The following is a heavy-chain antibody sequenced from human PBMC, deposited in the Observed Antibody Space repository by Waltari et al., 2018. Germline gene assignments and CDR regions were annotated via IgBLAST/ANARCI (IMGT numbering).Heavy chain of an antibody. CDR1: GFNFSAYA. CDR2: IWSDGSQQ. Sequence: QIQLLESGGAVVQPGGSLSLPCTTSGFNFSAYAIHWVRQAPGKGLDWVAVIWSDGSQQYYADSVKGRFTISRDSSKSTVYLQMNSLRVDDTAVYYCARDNGSVGDYWGQGTPVTVSS. CDR3: ARDNGSVGDY. D-gene: IGHD2-8*01. J-gene: IGHJ4*02. V-gene: IGHV3-33*01.